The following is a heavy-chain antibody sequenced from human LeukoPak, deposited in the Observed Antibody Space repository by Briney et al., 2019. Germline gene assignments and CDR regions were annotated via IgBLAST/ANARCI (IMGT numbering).Heavy chain of an antibody. J-gene: IGHJ4*02. CDR3: ARGNILTGYCFDF. CDR2: IHYTGAT. Sequence: SETLSLTCSVSGGSISDYYWSWIRQPPGRGLEWVGEIHYTGATSYNPSLKSRATISTDTSKNQFSLRLSSVTAADTAVYYCARGNILTGYCFDFWGQGALVTVSS. CDR1: GGSISDYY. D-gene: IGHD3-9*01. V-gene: IGHV4-34*01.